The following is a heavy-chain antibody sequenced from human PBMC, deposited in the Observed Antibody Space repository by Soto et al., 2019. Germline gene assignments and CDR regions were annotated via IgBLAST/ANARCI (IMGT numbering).Heavy chain of an antibody. CDR2: IIPFFKAA. J-gene: IGHJ6*02. CDR1: AATFSSHA. D-gene: IGHD3-16*01. Sequence: SVKVSWKASAATFSSHAISWVRQAPGQGLEWMGGIIPFFKAANYAQKFQGRVTITADDSTSTAYMDLYSLRSEDTAVYYCARDVQLNYYDGRCSYCDIDVWGQGTPVTVSS. V-gene: IGHV1-69*13. CDR3: ARDVQLNYYDGRCSYCDIDV.